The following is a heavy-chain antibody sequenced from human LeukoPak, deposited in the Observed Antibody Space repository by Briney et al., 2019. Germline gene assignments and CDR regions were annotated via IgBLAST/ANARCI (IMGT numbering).Heavy chain of an antibody. D-gene: IGHD5-12*01. CDR1: GFTFSSYA. CDR2: ISDDGSNK. J-gene: IGHJ4*02. V-gene: IGHV3-30*03. Sequence: GGSLRLSCAASGFTFSSYAMYWVRQAPGKGLEWVAVISDDGSNKYSADSVKGRFTISRDNSKNTLYLQMNSLRAEDTAVYSCARVATFADYSGYDYCDYWGQGTLVTVSS. CDR3: ARVATFADYSGYDYCDY.